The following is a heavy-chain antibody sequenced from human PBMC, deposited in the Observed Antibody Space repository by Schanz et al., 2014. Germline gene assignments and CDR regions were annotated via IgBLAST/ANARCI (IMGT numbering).Heavy chain of an antibody. V-gene: IGHV3-9*01. CDR1: GFTFDNYA. CDR3: ARDFSVGSGRYHNGMDV. D-gene: IGHD1-1*01. J-gene: IGHJ6*02. Sequence: EVQLVESGGGLVQPGGSLRLSCAASGFTFDNYAMHWVRQAPGKGLEWVSSISWKSGNIGHADSVKGRFIISRDNAKNSLYPQMDSPRVEDTAMYYCARDFSVGSGRYHNGMDVWGPGTTVTVSS. CDR2: ISWKSGNI.